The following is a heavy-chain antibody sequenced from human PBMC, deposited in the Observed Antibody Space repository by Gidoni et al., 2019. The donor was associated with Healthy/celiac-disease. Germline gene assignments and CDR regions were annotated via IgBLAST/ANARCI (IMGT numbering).Heavy chain of an antibody. Sequence: QVQLQQWGAGLLKPSETLSLTCAVYGGSFCGYYWSWIRQPPGKGLEWIGEINHSGSTNYNPSLKSRVTISVDTSKNQFSLKLSSVTAADTAVYYCARGRWREGWFDPWGQGTLVTVSS. CDR2: INHSGST. V-gene: IGHV4-34*01. J-gene: IGHJ5*02. CDR1: GGSFCGYY. CDR3: ARGRWREGWFDP.